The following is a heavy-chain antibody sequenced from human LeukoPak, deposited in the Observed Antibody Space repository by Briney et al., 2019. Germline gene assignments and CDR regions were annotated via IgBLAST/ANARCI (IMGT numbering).Heavy chain of an antibody. D-gene: IGHD3-10*01. CDR3: TTKWFGELLVY. Sequence: GRSLRLSCTASGFTFGDYAMSWVRQAPGKGLEWLGFIRSKAYSGTTEYAASVKGRFTISRDDSKSIAYLQMNSLKTEDTAVYYCTTKWFGELLVYWGQGTLVTVSS. J-gene: IGHJ4*02. V-gene: IGHV3-49*04. CDR2: IRSKAYSGTT. CDR1: GFTFGDYA.